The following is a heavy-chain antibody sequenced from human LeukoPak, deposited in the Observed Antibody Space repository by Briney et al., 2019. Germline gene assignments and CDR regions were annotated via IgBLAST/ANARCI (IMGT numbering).Heavy chain of an antibody. CDR2: ISSSSSYI. V-gene: IGHV3-21*01. CDR3: ARLSGSYFGLDY. CDR1: GFTFSSYS. D-gene: IGHD1-26*01. J-gene: IGHJ4*02. Sequence: GGSLTLSCAASGFTFSSYSMNCVRQAPGKGLEWVSSISSSSSYIYYADSLKGRFTISRDNAKNSLYLQMNSLRAEDTAVYYCARLSGSYFGLDYWGQGTLVTVSS.